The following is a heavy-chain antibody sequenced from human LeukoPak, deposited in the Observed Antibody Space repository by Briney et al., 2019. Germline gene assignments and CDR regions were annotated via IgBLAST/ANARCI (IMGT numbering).Heavy chain of an antibody. CDR1: GGSISRYY. Sequence: PSETLSLTCTVSGGSISRYYWSWIRQPPGKGPEWIGYIYYSGSTNYNPSLKSRVTISVDTSKNQFSLKLSSVTAADTAVYYCAREGSYSSSSPFDYWGQGTLVTVSS. CDR3: AREGSYSSSSPFDY. V-gene: IGHV4-59*01. J-gene: IGHJ4*02. CDR2: IYYSGST. D-gene: IGHD6-6*01.